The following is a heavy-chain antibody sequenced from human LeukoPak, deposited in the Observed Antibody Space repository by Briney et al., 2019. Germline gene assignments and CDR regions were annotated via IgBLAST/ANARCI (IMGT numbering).Heavy chain of an antibody. D-gene: IGHD6-13*01. CDR2: IYSGGST. CDR1: GFTVSSNY. CDR3: AKVGLGSSWPNDAFDI. V-gene: IGHV3-66*01. Sequence: TGGSLRLSCAASGFTVSSNYMSWVRQAPGKGLEWVSVIYSGGSTYYADSVKGRFTISRDNSKNTLYLQMNSLRAEDTAVYYCAKVGLGSSWPNDAFDIWGQGTMVTVSS. J-gene: IGHJ3*02.